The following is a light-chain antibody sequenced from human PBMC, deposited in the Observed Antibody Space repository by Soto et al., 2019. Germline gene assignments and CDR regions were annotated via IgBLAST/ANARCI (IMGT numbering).Light chain of an antibody. CDR3: QQYGSSPLIT. J-gene: IGKJ5*01. Sequence: EIVFTQSPGTLSLSPGERATLSCRAIQSVSSSYLAWYQQKPGQAPRLLIYGASSRATGITDRFSGSGSGTDFTLTISRLEPEDFAVYYCQQYGSSPLITFGQGTRLEIK. CDR2: GAS. CDR1: QSVSSSY. V-gene: IGKV3-20*01.